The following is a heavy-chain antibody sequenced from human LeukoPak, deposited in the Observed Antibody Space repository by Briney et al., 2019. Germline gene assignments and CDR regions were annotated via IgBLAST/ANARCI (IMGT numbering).Heavy chain of an antibody. V-gene: IGHV4-39*07. D-gene: IGHD3-22*01. CDR2: IYYSGNT. Sequence: PSETLSLTCTVSAGSISSDSYYWGWIRQPPGKGLEWIVTIYYSGNTYYNPSLKSRLTISVDTSKNQFSLKLRSVTAADTALYYCASTSPKYYYESSGYSSLFDNWGQGTLVTVSS. J-gene: IGHJ4*02. CDR3: ASTSPKYYYESSGYSSLFDN. CDR1: AGSISSDSYY.